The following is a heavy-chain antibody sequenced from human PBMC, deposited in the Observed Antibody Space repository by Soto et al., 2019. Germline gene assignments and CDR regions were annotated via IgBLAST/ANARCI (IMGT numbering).Heavy chain of an antibody. J-gene: IGHJ5*02. CDR1: GYTFSSYD. CDR2: MNPNSGNT. CDR3: ARGYCSSTSGYRHWFDP. Sequence: ASVKVSCKASGYTFSSYDINWVRQAAGQWLEWMGWMNPNSGNTGYAQKFQGRVTMTRNTSISTAYMELSSLRSEDTAVYYCARGYCSSTSGYRHWFDPWGQGTVVTVSS. V-gene: IGHV1-8*02. D-gene: IGHD2-2*01.